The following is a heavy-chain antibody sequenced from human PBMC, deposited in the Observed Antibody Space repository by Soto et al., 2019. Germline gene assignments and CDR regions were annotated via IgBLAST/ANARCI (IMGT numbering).Heavy chain of an antibody. V-gene: IGHV1-69*01. CDR2: TIPLFHSA. D-gene: IGHD3-10*01. Sequence: QVQLVQSGAEMKKPGSSVKVSCKASGDTFSSYTIAWVRQAPGQGLEWMGGTIPLFHSANYAQKFQGRVTITADESTSTVNMELSGLGFDDTAVYYCAKEGEDPIGDYFDHWGQGTLVTVSS. CDR1: GDTFSSYT. J-gene: IGHJ4*02. CDR3: AKEGEDPIGDYFDH.